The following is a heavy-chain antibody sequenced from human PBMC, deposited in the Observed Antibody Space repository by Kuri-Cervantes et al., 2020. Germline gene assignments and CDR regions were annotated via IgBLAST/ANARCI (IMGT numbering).Heavy chain of an antibody. V-gene: IGHV4-34*01. CDR2: INHSGST. D-gene: IGHD7-27*01. CDR3: ARDHWGFRTYWYFDL. CDR1: GGSFSGYY. J-gene: IGHJ2*01. Sequence: SQTLSLTCAVYGGSFSGYYWSWIRQPPGKGLEWIGEINHSGSTNYNPSLKSRVTISVDTSKNQFSLKLSSVTAADTAVYYCARDHWGFRTYWYFDLWGRGTLVTVSS.